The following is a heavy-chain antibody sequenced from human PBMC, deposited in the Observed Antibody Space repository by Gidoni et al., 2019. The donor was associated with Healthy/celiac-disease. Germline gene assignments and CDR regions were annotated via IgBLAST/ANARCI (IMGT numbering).Heavy chain of an antibody. CDR1: GFTFDDYT. CDR3: AKDGYCSGGSCYGYFDY. CDR2: ISWDGGST. D-gene: IGHD2-15*01. J-gene: IGHJ4*02. V-gene: IGHV3-43*01. Sequence: EVQLVESGGVVVQPGGSLRLSCAASGFTFDDYTMPWVRQAPGKGLEWVSLISWDGGSTYYADSVKGRFTISRDNSKNSLYLQMNSLRTEDTALYYCAKDGYCSGGSCYGYFDYWGQGTLVTVSS.